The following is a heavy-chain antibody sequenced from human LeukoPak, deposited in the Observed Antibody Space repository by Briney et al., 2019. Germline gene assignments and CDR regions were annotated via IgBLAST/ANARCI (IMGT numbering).Heavy chain of an antibody. CDR1: GGSISSGGYY. CDR3: ARVEGSIVVAPDWFDP. Sequence: SETLSLTCTVSGGSISSGGYYWSWIRQHPGKGLEWIGYIYYSGSTNYNPSLKSRVTISVDTSKNQFSLKLSSVTAADTAVYYCARVEGSIVVAPDWFDPWGQGTLVTVSS. J-gene: IGHJ5*02. CDR2: IYYSGST. V-gene: IGHV4-61*08. D-gene: IGHD2-2*01.